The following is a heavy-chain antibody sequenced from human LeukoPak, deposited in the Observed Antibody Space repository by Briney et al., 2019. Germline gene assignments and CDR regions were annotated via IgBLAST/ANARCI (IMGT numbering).Heavy chain of an antibody. Sequence: PSETLSLTCTVSGVSISTYYWSWIRQPAGKGLEWIGRIFSTWSTNYNPSLKSRVTMSVDTSKNQFSLKLNSVTAADTAMYYCARDQSSIFGVDAFNWFDPWGQGTLVIVSS. D-gene: IGHD3-3*01. V-gene: IGHV4-4*07. J-gene: IGHJ5*02. CDR3: ARDQSSIFGVDAFNWFDP. CDR1: GVSISTYY. CDR2: IFSTWST.